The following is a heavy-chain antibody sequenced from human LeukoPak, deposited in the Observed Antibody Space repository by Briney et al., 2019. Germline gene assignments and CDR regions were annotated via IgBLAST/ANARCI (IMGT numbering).Heavy chain of an antibody. D-gene: IGHD2-15*01. CDR2: TYYRSKWYN. CDR1: GDSVSSNSAA. Sequence: SQTLSLTCAISGDSVSSNSAAWNWIRQSPSRGLEWLGRTYYRSKWYNDYAVSLKSRITINPDTSKNQFSLQLSSVTAADTAVYYCASSPLLLPFHYYYYMDVWGKGTTVTISS. J-gene: IGHJ6*03. V-gene: IGHV6-1*01. CDR3: ASSPLLLPFHYYYYMDV.